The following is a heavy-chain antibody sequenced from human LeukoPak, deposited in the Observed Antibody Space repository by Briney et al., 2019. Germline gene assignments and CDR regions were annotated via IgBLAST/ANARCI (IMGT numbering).Heavy chain of an antibody. CDR1: GFTFSSYG. D-gene: IGHD3-10*01. CDR3: ATPYYYGSGSYWPFDY. V-gene: IGHV3-30*02. J-gene: IGHJ4*02. Sequence: PGGSLRLSCAASGFTFSSYGMHWVRQAPGKGLEWVAFIRYDGSNKYYADSVKGRFTISRDNSKNTLYLQMNSLRAGDTAVYYCATPYYYGSGSYWPFDYWGQGTLVTVSS. CDR2: IRYDGSNK.